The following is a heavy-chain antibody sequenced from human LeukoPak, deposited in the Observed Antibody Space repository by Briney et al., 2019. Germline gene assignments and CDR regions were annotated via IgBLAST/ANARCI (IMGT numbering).Heavy chain of an antibody. CDR3: ARAPPIDDMFFDY. J-gene: IGHJ4*02. D-gene: IGHD1-1*01. CDR1: GYTFTGYY. Sequence: ASVKVSCKASGYTFTGYYMHWARQAPGQGLEWMGWINPNSGGTNYAQKFQGRVTMTRDTSISTAYMELSRLRSDDTAVYYCARAPPIDDMFFDYWGQGTLVTVSS. CDR2: INPNSGGT. V-gene: IGHV1-2*02.